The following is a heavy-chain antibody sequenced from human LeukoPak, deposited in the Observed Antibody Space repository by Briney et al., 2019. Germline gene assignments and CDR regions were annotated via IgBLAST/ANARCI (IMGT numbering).Heavy chain of an antibody. Sequence: GGSLRLSCAASGFTFSSYAMSWVRQAPGKGLEWVSAISGSGASTYYADSVKGRFTISRDNSKNTLYLQMNSLRAEDTAVYYCAKFHTVTTSGYYFDYWGQGTLVTVSS. J-gene: IGHJ4*02. CDR3: AKFHTVTTSGYYFDY. CDR1: GFTFSSYA. CDR2: ISGSGAST. D-gene: IGHD4-17*01. V-gene: IGHV3-23*01.